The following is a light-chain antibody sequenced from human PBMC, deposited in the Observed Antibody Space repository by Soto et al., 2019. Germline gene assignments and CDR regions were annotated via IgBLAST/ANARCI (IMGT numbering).Light chain of an antibody. V-gene: IGKV3-15*01. CDR2: GAS. CDR1: QGIXSD. Sequence: DKVMTQSPATLSVSPGERATLSCRPSQGIXSDFAWYQQKPGQAPRVLXDGASTMATGSPARLSGSGSGTEFTLIISSLHSEDFAVYYFQQYKNWTWTFGQGTKVDIK. J-gene: IGKJ1*01. CDR3: QQYKNWTWT.